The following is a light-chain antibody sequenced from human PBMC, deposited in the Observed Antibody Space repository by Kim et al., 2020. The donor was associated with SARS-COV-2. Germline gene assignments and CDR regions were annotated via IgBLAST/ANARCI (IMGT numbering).Light chain of an antibody. CDR3: CAYAGTYSHV. V-gene: IGLV2-11*01. CDR2: DVS. Sequence: GHAVTTPCPGTSRYIGGYNSVCWYQQHPGETPQVTSYDVSKVSSGGPDRFSGSKSGNQTSLTISGLQAEDEADYYCCAYAGTYSHVCGSGTKVTVL. J-gene: IGLJ1*01. CDR1: SRYIGGYNS.